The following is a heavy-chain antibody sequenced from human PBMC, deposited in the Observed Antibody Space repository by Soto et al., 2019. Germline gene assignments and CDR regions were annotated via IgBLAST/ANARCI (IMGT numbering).Heavy chain of an antibody. CDR2: ISLYHHST. CDR1: GYPFTDYF. J-gene: IGHJ4*02. D-gene: IGHD2-21*02. Sequence: GDPVKVSCKTSGYPFTDYFIHWVRQAPGQGLEWMGIISLYHHSTSYAQKFQGRLTVTADTSTTTVYMDLSSLTSEDSAVYWCARELYSCGGDCPYYMDYWGQGTLVTVSS. CDR3: ARELYSCGGDCPYYMDY. V-gene: IGHV1-46*01.